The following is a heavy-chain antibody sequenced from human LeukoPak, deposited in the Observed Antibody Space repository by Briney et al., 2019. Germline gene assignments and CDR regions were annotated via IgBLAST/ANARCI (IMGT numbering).Heavy chain of an antibody. CDR3: GRRPAVDGPIDN. D-gene: IGHD3/OR15-3a*01. J-gene: IGHJ4*02. V-gene: IGHV4-59*01. CDR1: GGSLHRSF. Sequence: SETLSLTCVVSGGSLHRSFWTWVRQPPGKGLEWIGRIYSSGTTDYSPSLKSRLTISIDASKNQFSLRLASVTAADTAVYYCGRRPAVDGPIDNWGQGILVAVSS. CDR2: IYSSGTT.